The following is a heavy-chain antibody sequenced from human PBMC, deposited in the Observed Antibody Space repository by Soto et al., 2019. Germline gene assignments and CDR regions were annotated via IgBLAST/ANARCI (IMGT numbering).Heavy chain of an antibody. D-gene: IGHD1-26*01. V-gene: IGHV1-18*01. CDR2: ISGYNINT. J-gene: IGHJ4*02. CDR1: GYTFANYG. Sequence: QVRLVQSGPEVKKPGASVRVSCKASGYTFANYGITWVRQTSGQGLEWLGWISGYNINTHYAQKFEDRVTLTTDKSTSTVYMELRSLKSDDTAIYFCAQERRWEPLLYWGQGTLVTVSP. CDR3: AQERRWEPLLY.